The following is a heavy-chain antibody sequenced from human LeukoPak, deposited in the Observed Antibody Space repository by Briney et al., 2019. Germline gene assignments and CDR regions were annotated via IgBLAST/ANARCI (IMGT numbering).Heavy chain of an antibody. V-gene: IGHV3-23*01. CDR1: GFTFSSYV. Sequence: GGSLRLSCAAPGFTFSSYVMSTVRQAPGKRLERVSGISGGGVSTYYEEYVKGLFTISRDNSKNTLYLQMNSLRAEDTAVYYCAKEHFSSSIWRGRSNWGQGTLVTVSS. D-gene: IGHD6-13*01. CDR2: ISGGGVST. J-gene: IGHJ4*02. CDR3: AKEHFSSSIWRGRSN.